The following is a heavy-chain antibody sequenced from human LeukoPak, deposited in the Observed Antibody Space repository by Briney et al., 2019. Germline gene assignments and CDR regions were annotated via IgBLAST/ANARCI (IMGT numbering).Heavy chain of an antibody. J-gene: IGHJ5*02. CDR2: ISGSGGST. V-gene: IGHV3-23*01. CDR1: GFTFSSYG. D-gene: IGHD4-17*01. Sequence: GGSLRLSCAASGFTFSSYGMSWVRQAPGKGLEWVSAISGSGGSTYYADSVKGRFTISRDNSKNTLYLQMNSLRAEDTAVYYCAKDESPYYGDYRKWFDPWGQGTLVTVSS. CDR3: AKDESPYYGDYRKWFDP.